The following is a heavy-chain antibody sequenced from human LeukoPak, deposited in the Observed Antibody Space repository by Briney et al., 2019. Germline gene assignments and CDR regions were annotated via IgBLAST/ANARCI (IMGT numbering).Heavy chain of an antibody. J-gene: IGHJ3*02. CDR1: GFTFSSYS. CDR2: ITGSSTYI. CDR3: ARSGIVGAISAFDI. Sequence: GGSLRLSCAVPGFTFSSYSMNWVRQAPGKGLEWVSSITGSSTYIYYADSVKGRFTISRDNAKNSLYLQMNSLRAEDTAVYYCARSGIVGAISAFDIWGQGTMVTVSS. V-gene: IGHV3-21*01. D-gene: IGHD1-26*01.